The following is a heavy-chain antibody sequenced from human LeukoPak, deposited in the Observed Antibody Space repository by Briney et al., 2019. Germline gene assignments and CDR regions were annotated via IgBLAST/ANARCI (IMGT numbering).Heavy chain of an antibody. CDR2: IKEDGREA. CDR1: GSTFSGHW. V-gene: IGHV3-7*01. CDR3: AREWYDYGGDSGGY. D-gene: IGHD4-23*01. J-gene: IGHJ4*02. Sequence: GGSLRLSCAGSGSTFSGHWLTWVRQAPGKGLEWVASIKEDGREAHYADSVKGRFTISRDSTKSTLYLQMNSLRVEDTAVYYCAREWYDYGGDSGGYWGQGTLVTVSS.